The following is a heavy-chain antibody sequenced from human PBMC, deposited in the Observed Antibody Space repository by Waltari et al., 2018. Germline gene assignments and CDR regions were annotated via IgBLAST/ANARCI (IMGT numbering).Heavy chain of an antibody. CDR2: IIPIFGTA. V-gene: IGHV1-69*08. D-gene: IGHD2-8*02. CDR1: GGTFSSYA. Sequence: QVQLVQSGAEVKKPGSSVKVSCKASGGTFSSYAINWVRQAPGQGLEWMGRIIPIFGTANYAQKFQGRVTITADKSTSTAYMELSSLRSEDTAVYYCAREGLVVYHYYYYGMDVWGQGTTVTVSS. CDR3: AREGLVVYHYYYYGMDV. J-gene: IGHJ6*02.